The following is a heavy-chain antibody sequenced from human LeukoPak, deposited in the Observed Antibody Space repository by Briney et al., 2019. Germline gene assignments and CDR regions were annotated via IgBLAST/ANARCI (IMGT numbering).Heavy chain of an antibody. J-gene: IGHJ4*02. CDR1: GFTFDDYT. D-gene: IGHD3/OR15-3a*01. CDR3: AKDGGGSWTPDY. CDR2: ISWDGGST. Sequence: GGSLRLSCAASGFTFDDYTMHWVRQAPGKGLEWVSLISWDGGSTYYADSVKGRFTISRDNSKNSLYLQMNSLRTEDTALYYCAKDGGGSWTPDYRGQGTLVTVSS. V-gene: IGHV3-43*01.